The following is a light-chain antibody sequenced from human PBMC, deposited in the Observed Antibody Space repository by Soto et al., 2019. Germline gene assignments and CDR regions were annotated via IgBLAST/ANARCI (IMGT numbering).Light chain of an antibody. Sequence: DIQMTQSPSTPSASVGDRVTITCRASQSISSWLAWYQQKPGKAPKLLISTASTLQSGVPSRFSGSGSGTEFTLTISSLQPEDFATYYCQQYYSYPQTFGQGTKVDI. CDR1: QSISSW. J-gene: IGKJ1*01. CDR3: QQYYSYPQT. V-gene: IGKV1-5*01. CDR2: TAS.